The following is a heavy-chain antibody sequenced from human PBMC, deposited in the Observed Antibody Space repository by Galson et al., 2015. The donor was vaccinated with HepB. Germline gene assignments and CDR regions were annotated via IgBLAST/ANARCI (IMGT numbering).Heavy chain of an antibody. D-gene: IGHD6-19*01. J-gene: IGHJ6*02. CDR2: IFSNDEK. V-gene: IGHV2-26*01. CDR1: GFSLSNARMG. CDR3: ARIPRGVWAQQWLVGGRYYYGMDV. Sequence: PALVKPTQTLTLTCTVSGFSLSNARMGASWIRQPPGKALEWLAHIFSNDEKSYSTSLKSRLTISKDTSKSQVVLTMTNMDPVDTATYYCARIPRGVWAQQWLVGGRYYYGMDVWGQGTTVTVSS.